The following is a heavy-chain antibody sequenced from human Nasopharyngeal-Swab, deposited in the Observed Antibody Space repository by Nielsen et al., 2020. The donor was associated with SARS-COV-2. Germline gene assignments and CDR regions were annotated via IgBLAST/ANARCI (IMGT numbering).Heavy chain of an antibody. CDR3: ATSLHIINTSHTFDY. J-gene: IGHJ4*02. Sequence: ASVKVSCKAPGYTFSDYGITWVRQAPGQGLEWMGWISAHNGNTKYAPRLQGRVTMTAETSTNTAYMELRSLRSDDMAVYYCATSLHIINTSHTFDYWGQGTLVTVSS. CDR1: GYTFSDYG. CDR2: ISAHNGNT. D-gene: IGHD1-14*01. V-gene: IGHV1-18*03.